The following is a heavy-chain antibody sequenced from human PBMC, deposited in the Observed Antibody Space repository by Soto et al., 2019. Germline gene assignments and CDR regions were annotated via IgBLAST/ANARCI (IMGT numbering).Heavy chain of an antibody. J-gene: IGHJ6*02. CDR2: INHSGST. Sequence: SETLSLTCAVYGGSFSGYYWSWIRQPPGKGLEWIGEINHSGSTNYNPSLKSRVTISVDTSKNQFSLKLSSVTAADTAVYYCARGPGCSSTSCYTYYYYYYGMDVWGQGTTVTVSS. CDR3: ARGPGCSSTSCYTYYYYYYGMDV. D-gene: IGHD2-2*02. CDR1: GGSFSGYY. V-gene: IGHV4-34*01.